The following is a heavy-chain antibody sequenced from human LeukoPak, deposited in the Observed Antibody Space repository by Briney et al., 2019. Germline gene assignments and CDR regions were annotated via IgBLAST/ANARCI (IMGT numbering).Heavy chain of an antibody. Sequence: GGSLRLSCVASGFNFGDYYMSWVRQAPGKGLEWVADIRHDGSDVYNVDSVKGRFTISRDNSKNTLYLQMNSLRAEDTAVYYCARGEYDSSGYFDYWGQGTLVTVSS. D-gene: IGHD3-22*01. CDR1: GFNFGDYY. CDR2: IRHDGSDV. CDR3: ARGEYDSSGYFDY. V-gene: IGHV3-7*02. J-gene: IGHJ4*02.